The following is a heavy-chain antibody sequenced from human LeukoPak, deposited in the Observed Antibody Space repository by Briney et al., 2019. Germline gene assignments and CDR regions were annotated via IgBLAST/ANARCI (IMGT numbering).Heavy chain of an antibody. CDR1: GGSISSYY. CDR2: MYCSGNT. D-gene: IGHD3-10*01. CDR3: ASLSLVRYYFDY. J-gene: IGHJ4*02. V-gene: IGHV4-59*01. Sequence: SETLSLTCTVSGGSISSYYWSWIRQPPGKGLEWIGYMYCSGNTNYNPSLKSRVTISVDTSKNQFSLKLSSLTAADTAVYYCASLSLVRYYFDYWGQGTLVTVSS.